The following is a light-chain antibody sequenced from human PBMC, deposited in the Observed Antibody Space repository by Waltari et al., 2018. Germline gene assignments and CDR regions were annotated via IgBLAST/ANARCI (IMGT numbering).Light chain of an antibody. CDR1: QGISTY. V-gene: IGKV1-17*03. CDR3: LQHNNYPRT. CDR2: GAT. Sequence: DIQMTQSPSAMSASVGDRVTITCRASQGISTYLAWYQQEPGKVPKRLIYGATSLQSGVPSRFSGSGSGTEFTLTISSLQPEDFATYYCLQHNNYPRTFGQGTKVEIK. J-gene: IGKJ1*01.